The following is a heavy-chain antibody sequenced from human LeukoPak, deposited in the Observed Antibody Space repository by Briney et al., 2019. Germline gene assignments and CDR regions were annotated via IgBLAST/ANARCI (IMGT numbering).Heavy chain of an antibody. CDR3: ARDPYSGSYGDYYYYYMDV. J-gene: IGHJ6*03. Sequence: PGGSLRLSCAASGFTFSSYEMNWVRQAPGKGLEWVSYISSSGSTTYYADSVKGRFTISRDNAKSSLYLQMNSLRDEDTAVYYCARDPYSGSYGDYYYYYMDVWGKGTTVTISS. D-gene: IGHD1-26*01. V-gene: IGHV3-48*03. CDR2: ISSSGSTT. CDR1: GFTFSSYE.